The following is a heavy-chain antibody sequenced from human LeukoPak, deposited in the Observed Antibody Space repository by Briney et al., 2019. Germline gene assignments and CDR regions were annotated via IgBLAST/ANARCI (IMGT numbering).Heavy chain of an antibody. CDR3: ARLSAMVRGPEDIFYFEY. CDR1: GFSFSTYW. D-gene: IGHD3-10*01. CDR2: IRQDGSEK. V-gene: IGHV3-7*01. J-gene: IGHJ4*02. Sequence: GGSLRLSCEASGFSFSTYWMSWVRQAPGKGLEWVANIRQDGSEKYYVDSVKGRFTISRDIAKQPVFLQMNSLRVEDTAVYYCARLSAMVRGPEDIFYFEYWGLGTLVTVSS.